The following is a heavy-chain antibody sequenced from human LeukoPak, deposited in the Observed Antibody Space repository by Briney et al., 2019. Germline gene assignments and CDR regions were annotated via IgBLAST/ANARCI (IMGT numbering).Heavy chain of an antibody. J-gene: IGHJ4*02. Sequence: SETLSLTCTVSGYSISSGYYWGWIRQPPGKGLEWIGSIYHSGSTYYNPSLKSRVTISVDTSKNQFSLKLSSVTAADTAVYYCARAHYDYVWGSPQIDYWGQGTLVTVSS. CDR1: GYSISSGYY. V-gene: IGHV4-38-2*02. CDR2: IYHSGST. D-gene: IGHD3-16*01. CDR3: ARAHYDYVWGSPQIDY.